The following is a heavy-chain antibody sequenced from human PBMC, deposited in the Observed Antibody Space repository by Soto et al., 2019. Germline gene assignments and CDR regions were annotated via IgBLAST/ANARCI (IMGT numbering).Heavy chain of an antibody. V-gene: IGHV1-18*01. Sequence: ASVKVSCKASGYSFTSNGISWVRQAPGQGLEWMGWISAYNGNTNYAQKLQGRVTMTTDTSTSTAYMELRSLRSDDTAVYYCARWGIAAAGTYFDYWGQGTLVTVSS. J-gene: IGHJ4*02. CDR1: GYSFTSNG. CDR2: ISAYNGNT. D-gene: IGHD6-13*01. CDR3: ARWGIAAAGTYFDY.